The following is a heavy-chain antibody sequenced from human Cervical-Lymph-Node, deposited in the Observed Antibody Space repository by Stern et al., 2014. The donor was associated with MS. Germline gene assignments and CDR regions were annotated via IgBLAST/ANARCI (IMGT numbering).Heavy chain of an antibody. CDR2: IIPMNGIG. Sequence: QVQLVESGAEVKKPGSSVKVSCKASGDTFSSYAISWVRQAPGQGLEWMGRIIPMNGIGIYAQKFQGRVTITADKSTSTANMELRSLRSEDSAVYYCARDLTGTMLGPSDYWGQGTPVTVSS. D-gene: IGHD1-7*01. CDR3: ARDLTGTMLGPSDY. V-gene: IGHV1-69*09. J-gene: IGHJ4*02. CDR1: GDTFSSYA.